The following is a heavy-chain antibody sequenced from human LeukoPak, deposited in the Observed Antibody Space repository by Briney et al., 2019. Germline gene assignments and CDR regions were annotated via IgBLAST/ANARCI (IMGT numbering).Heavy chain of an antibody. Sequence: GESLKISCKGSGYSFTSYWIGWVRQMPGKGLEWMGIIHPGDSGTRYSPSFQGQVTMSVDESITTAYLQWSSLRASDSAIYYCARGGSYRYGSFDYWGQGTLVTVSS. CDR1: GYSFTSYW. CDR3: ARGGSYRYGSFDY. V-gene: IGHV5-51*01. D-gene: IGHD5-18*01. CDR2: IHPGDSGT. J-gene: IGHJ4*02.